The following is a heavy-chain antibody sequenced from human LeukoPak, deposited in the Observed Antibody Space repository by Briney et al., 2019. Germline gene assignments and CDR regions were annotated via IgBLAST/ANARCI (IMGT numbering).Heavy chain of an antibody. D-gene: IGHD2-21*01. CDR3: AKRGVVIRVILVGFHKEAYYFDS. CDR2: ISHSAGRT. CDR1: GITLSNYG. J-gene: IGHJ4*02. V-gene: IGHV3-23*01. Sequence: GGSLRLSCAVSGITLSNYGMSWVRQAPGKGLEWVAGISHSAGRTNYADSVKGRFTISRDNPKNTLYLQMNSLRAEDTAVYFCAKRGVVIRVILVGFHKEAYYFDSWGQGALVTVSS.